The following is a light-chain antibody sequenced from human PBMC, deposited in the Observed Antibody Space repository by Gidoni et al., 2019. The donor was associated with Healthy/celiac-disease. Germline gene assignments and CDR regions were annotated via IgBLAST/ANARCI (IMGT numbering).Light chain of an antibody. V-gene: IGKV3-15*01. J-gene: IGKJ4*01. Sequence: EIVMPQSPATLSVSPGESATLSCRASQSVSSNLAWYQQKPGQAPRLLIYGASTRATGIPARFSGSGSGTEFTLTISSLQSEDFAVYYCQQYNNWPSLTFGGGTKVEIK. CDR1: QSVSSN. CDR2: GAS. CDR3: QQYNNWPSLT.